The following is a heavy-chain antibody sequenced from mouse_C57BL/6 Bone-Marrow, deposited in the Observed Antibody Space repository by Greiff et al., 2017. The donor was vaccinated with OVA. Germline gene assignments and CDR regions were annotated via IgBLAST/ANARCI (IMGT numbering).Heavy chain of an antibody. V-gene: IGHV1-50*01. CDR2: IDPSDSYT. Sequence: VQLQQPGAELVKPGASVKLSCKASGCTFTSYWMQWVKQRPGQGLEWIGEIDPSDSYTNYNQKFKGKATLTVDTSSSTAYMQLSSLTSEDSAVYYCASAVFAYWGQGTLVTVSA. CDR3: ASAVFAY. J-gene: IGHJ3*01. CDR1: GCTFTSYW.